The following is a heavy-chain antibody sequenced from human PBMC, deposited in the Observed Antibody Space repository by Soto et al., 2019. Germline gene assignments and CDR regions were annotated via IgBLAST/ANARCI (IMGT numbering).Heavy chain of an antibody. D-gene: IGHD5-12*01. Sequence: SETLSLTCAVYGGSFSGYYWSWIRQPPGKGLEWIGEINHSGSTNYNPSLKSRVTISVDTSKNQFSLNLSSVTAADTAVYYCAGVPPRWLQPFDYWGQGTQVTVSS. CDR3: AGVPPRWLQPFDY. CDR2: INHSGST. J-gene: IGHJ4*02. V-gene: IGHV4-34*01. CDR1: GGSFSGYY.